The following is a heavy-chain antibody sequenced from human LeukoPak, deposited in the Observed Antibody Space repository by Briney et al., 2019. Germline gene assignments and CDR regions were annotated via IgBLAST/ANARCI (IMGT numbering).Heavy chain of an antibody. CDR1: GFTFSSYA. V-gene: IGHV3-23*01. D-gene: IGHD2-2*02. J-gene: IGHJ5*02. CDR3: AKQIVVVPAAISGWFDP. Sequence: GGSLRLSCAASGFTFSSYAMSWVRQAPGKGLEWVSAISGSGGSTYYADSVKGRFTISRDNSKNTLYLKMNSLRAEDTAVYYCAKQIVVVPAAISGWFDPWGQGTLVTVSS. CDR2: ISGSGGST.